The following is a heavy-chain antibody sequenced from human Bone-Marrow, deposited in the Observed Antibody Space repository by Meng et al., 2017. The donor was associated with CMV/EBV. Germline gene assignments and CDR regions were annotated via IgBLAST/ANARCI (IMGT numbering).Heavy chain of an antibody. V-gene: IGHV6-1*01. CDR1: GDSVSSNSAA. CDR2: TYYRSKWYN. CDR3: AREPDYDFWSGYGFDY. J-gene: IGHJ4*02. Sequence: SETLSLTCAISGDSVSSNSAAWNWIRQSPSRGLEWLGRTYYRSKWYNDYAVCVKSRITINPDTSKNQFSLQLNSVTPEDTAVYYCAREPDYDFWSGYGFDYWGQGTLVTVSS. D-gene: IGHD3-3*01.